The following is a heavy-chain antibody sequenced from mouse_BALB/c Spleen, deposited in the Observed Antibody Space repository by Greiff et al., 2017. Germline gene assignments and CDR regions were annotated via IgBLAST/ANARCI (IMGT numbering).Heavy chain of an antibody. J-gene: IGHJ2*01. CDR2: ISNLAYSI. V-gene: IGHV5-15*02. CDR1: GFTFSDYG. Sequence: EVKLVESGGGLVQPGGSRKLSCAASGFTFSDYGMAWVRQAPGKGPEWVAFISNLAYSIYYADTVTGRFTISRENAKNTLYLEMSSLRSEDTAMYYCAREKRRDYHYFDYWGQGTTLTVSS. CDR3: AREKRRDYHYFDY. D-gene: IGHD2-4*01.